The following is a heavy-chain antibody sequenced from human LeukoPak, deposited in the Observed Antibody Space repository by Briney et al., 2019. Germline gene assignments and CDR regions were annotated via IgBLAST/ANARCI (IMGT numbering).Heavy chain of an antibody. J-gene: IGHJ3*02. CDR1: GFTSFSFP. CDR3: ASALYGDYVDAFDI. CDR2: IRTDGTI. Sequence: GGSLRLSCEASGFTSFSFPMNWVRQAPGKGLEWVSHIRTDGTITYADSVKGRFTISRDDAKTSVYLQMNSLRDEDTAIYYCASALYGDYVDAFDIWGQGTMVTVSS. D-gene: IGHD4-17*01. V-gene: IGHV3-69-1*01.